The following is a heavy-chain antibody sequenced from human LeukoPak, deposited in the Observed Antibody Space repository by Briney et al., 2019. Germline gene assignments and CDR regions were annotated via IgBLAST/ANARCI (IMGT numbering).Heavy chain of an antibody. Sequence: ASVKVSCKASGGTFSSYAISWVRQAPGQGLEWMGRIIPILGIANYAQKFQGRVTITADKSTSTAYMELSSLRSEDTAVYYCASRGRSGYPPNSYYFDYWGQGTLVTVSS. J-gene: IGHJ4*02. CDR2: IIPILGIA. D-gene: IGHD3-3*01. V-gene: IGHV1-69*04. CDR3: ASRGRSGYPPNSYYFDY. CDR1: GGTFSSYA.